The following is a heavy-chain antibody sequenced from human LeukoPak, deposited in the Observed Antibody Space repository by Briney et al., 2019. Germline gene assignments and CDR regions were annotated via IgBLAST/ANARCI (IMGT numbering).Heavy chain of an antibody. CDR2: INHSGST. CDR3: ARYRGYCSSTSCSNNWFDP. V-gene: IGHV4-34*01. CDR1: GGSITSFY. Sequence: SETLSLTCTVSGGSITSFYWSWIRQPPGKGLEWIGEINHSGSTYYNPSLKSRVTISVDTSKNQFSLKLSSVTAADTAVYYCARYRGYCSSTSCSNNWFDPWGQGTLVTVSS. D-gene: IGHD2-2*01. J-gene: IGHJ5*02.